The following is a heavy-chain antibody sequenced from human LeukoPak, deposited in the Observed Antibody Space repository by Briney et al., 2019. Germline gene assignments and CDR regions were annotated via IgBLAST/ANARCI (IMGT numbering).Heavy chain of an antibody. D-gene: IGHD3-22*01. J-gene: IGHJ5*02. CDR1: GYTFTSYY. Sequence: ASVKVSCKASGYTFTSYYMHWVRQAPGQGLEWMGGIIPIFGTANYAQKFQGRVTITADESTSTAYMELSSLRSEDTAVYYCAREDYYDSSGQRNWFDPWGQGTLVTVSS. CDR2: IIPIFGTA. V-gene: IGHV1-69*13. CDR3: AREDYYDSSGQRNWFDP.